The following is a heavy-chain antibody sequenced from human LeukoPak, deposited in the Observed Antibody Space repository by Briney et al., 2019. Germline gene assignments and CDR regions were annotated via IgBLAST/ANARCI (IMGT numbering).Heavy chain of an antibody. CDR2: ISSSSSYI. J-gene: IGHJ1*01. CDR3: ARDWPTIAAADTIPEYFQH. V-gene: IGHV3-21*01. CDR1: GFTFSSYS. Sequence: GGSLRLSCAASGFTFSSYSMNWVRQAPGKGLEWVSSISSSSSYIYYADSVKGRFTISRDNAKNSLYLQVNSLRAEDTAVYYCARDWPTIAAADTIPEYFQHWGQGTLVTVSS. D-gene: IGHD6-13*01.